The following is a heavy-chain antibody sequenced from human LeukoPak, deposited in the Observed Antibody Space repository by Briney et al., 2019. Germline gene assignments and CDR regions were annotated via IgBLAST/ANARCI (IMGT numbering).Heavy chain of an antibody. Sequence: SVKVSFKASGGTFSSYAISWVRQAPGQGLEWMGGIIPIFGTANYAQKFQGRVTITADESTSTAYMELSSLRSEDTAVYYCARAHPIAAAGFFDYWGQGTLVTVSS. J-gene: IGHJ4*02. CDR2: IIPIFGTA. D-gene: IGHD6-13*01. V-gene: IGHV1-69*13. CDR1: GGTFSSYA. CDR3: ARAHPIAAAGFFDY.